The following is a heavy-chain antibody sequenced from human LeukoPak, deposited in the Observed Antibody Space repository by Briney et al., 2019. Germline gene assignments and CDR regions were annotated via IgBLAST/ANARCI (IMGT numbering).Heavy chain of an antibody. CDR1: GFTFSSYI. CDR3: ARGDSSGLDAFDI. Sequence: NAGGSLRLSCAASGFTFSSYIMNWVRQAPGKGLEWVASISSSSSYIYYADSVKGRFTISRDNAKNSLYLQTNSLRAEDTAVYYCARGDSSGLDAFDIWGQGTMVTVSS. CDR2: ISSSSSYI. D-gene: IGHD3-22*01. V-gene: IGHV3-21*01. J-gene: IGHJ3*02.